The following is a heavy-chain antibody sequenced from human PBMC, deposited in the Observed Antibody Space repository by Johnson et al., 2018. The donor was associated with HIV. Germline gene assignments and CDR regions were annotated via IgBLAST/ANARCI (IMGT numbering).Heavy chain of an antibody. CDR2: IYSGGNT. CDR1: GFTVSSNY. Sequence: VQLVESGGGLVQPGGSLRLSCAASGFTVSSNYMSWVRQAPGKGLEWVSVIYSGGNTYYADSVMGRFTISRDNSKNTLYLQMNSLRGEDTAVYYCARSKGSIWYGSAFDIWGQGTMVTVSS. CDR3: ARSKGSIWYGSAFDI. J-gene: IGHJ3*02. V-gene: IGHV3-66*02. D-gene: IGHD6-13*01.